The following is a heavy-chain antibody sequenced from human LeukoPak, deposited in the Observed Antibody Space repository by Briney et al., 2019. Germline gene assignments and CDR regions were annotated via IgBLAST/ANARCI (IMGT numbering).Heavy chain of an antibody. V-gene: IGHV3-30*02. Sequence: GGSLRLSCAASGFTFSNYGMDWVRQGPGKRLEWVAFIRYDGSNQYYTDSVKGRFTISRDNSKNTLFLQMNSLRAEDTAVYYCAKGYYDSSAFDMWGQGTMATVSS. D-gene: IGHD3-22*01. CDR2: IRYDGSNQ. CDR3: AKGYYDSSAFDM. J-gene: IGHJ3*02. CDR1: GFTFSNYG.